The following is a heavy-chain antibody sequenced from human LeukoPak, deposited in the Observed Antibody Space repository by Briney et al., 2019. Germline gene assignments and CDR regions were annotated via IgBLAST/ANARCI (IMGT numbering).Heavy chain of an antibody. CDR2: FDPEDGET. J-gene: IGHJ4*02. D-gene: IGHD6-13*01. CDR3: ATTRYSSSWHFDY. CDR1: GYTLTELS. Sequence: ASVKVSCKVSGYTLTELSMHWVRQAPGKGLDWMGGFDPEDGETLYAQKFQGRVTMTEDTSTDTAYMELSSLRSEDTAVYYCATTRYSSSWHFDYWGQGTLVTVSS. V-gene: IGHV1-24*01.